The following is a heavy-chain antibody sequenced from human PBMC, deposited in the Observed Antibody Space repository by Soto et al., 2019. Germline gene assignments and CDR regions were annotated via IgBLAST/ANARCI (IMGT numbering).Heavy chain of an antibody. CDR1: GGTFSSYA. J-gene: IGHJ6*02. CDR2: IIPIFGTA. CDR3: ARDYTMIPNSAYYGMDV. D-gene: IGHD3-22*01. V-gene: IGHV1-69*01. Sequence: QVQLVQSGAEVKKPGSSVKVSCKASGGTFSSYAISWVRQAPGQGLEWMGGIIPIFGTANYAQKFQGRVTITAAESTSTAYMELSSLRSEDTAVYYCARDYTMIPNSAYYGMDVWGQGTTVTVSS.